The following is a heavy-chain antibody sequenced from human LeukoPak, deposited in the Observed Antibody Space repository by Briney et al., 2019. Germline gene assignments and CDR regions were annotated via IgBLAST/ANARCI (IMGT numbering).Heavy chain of an antibody. CDR3: AKALGITVTTPDAFDI. CDR2: ISGSGGST. J-gene: IGHJ3*02. D-gene: IGHD4-17*01. Sequence: GGSLRLXCAASGFTFSSYAMSWVRQAPGKGLESVSAISGSGGSTYYADSVKGRFTISRDNSKNTLYLQMNSLRAEDTAVYYCAKALGITVTTPDAFDIWGQGTMVTVSS. V-gene: IGHV3-23*01. CDR1: GFTFSSYA.